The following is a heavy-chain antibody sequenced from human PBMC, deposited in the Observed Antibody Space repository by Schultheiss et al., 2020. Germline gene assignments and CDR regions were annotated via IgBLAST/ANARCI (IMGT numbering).Heavy chain of an antibody. CDR1: GFTFSSYA. D-gene: IGHD2-15*01. CDR2: ISYDGSNK. Sequence: GESLKISCAASGFTFSSYAMHWVRQAPGKGLEWVAVISYDGSNKYYADSVKGRFTISRDNSKNTLYLQMNSLRAEDTAVYYCARDCGRPYYYYYYYMDVWGKGTTVTVSS. J-gene: IGHJ6*03. CDR3: ARDCGRPYYYYYYYMDV. V-gene: IGHV3-30-3*01.